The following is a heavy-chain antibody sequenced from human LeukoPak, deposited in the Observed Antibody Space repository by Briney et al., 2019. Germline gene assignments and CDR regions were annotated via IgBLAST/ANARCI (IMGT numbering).Heavy chain of an antibody. CDR3: ARGNYYGSGSYRGVHYYYYMDV. D-gene: IGHD3-10*01. Sequence: ASVKVSCKASGYTFTGYYMHWVRQAPGQGLEWMGWINPNSGGTNYAQKFQGRVTMTRDTSISTAYMELSRLRSDDTAVYYCARGNYYGSGSYRGVHYYYYMDVWGKGTTVTISS. CDR1: GYTFTGYY. CDR2: INPNSGGT. V-gene: IGHV1-2*02. J-gene: IGHJ6*03.